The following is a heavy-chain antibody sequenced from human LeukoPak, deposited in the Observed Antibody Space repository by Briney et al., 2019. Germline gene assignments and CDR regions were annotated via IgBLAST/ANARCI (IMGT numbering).Heavy chain of an antibody. V-gene: IGHV3-11*01. D-gene: IGHD3-22*01. CDR1: GSTFSDYY. Sequence: KSGGSLRLSCAASGSTFSDYYMSWIRQAPGKGLEWVSYISSSGSTIYYADSVKGRFTISRDNAKNSVYLQMNSLRAEDTAVYYCAREIYYDSSGYYYRYYFDYWGQGTLVTVSS. CDR2: ISSSGSTI. J-gene: IGHJ4*02. CDR3: AREIYYDSSGYYYRYYFDY.